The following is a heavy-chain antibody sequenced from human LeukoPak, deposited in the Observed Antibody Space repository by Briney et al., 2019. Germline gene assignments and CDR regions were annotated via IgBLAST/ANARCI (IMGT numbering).Heavy chain of an antibody. J-gene: IGHJ3*02. CDR1: GYTFTGYY. Sequence: GASVKVSCKASGYTFTGYYMHWVRQAPGQGLEWMGWINPNSGGPNYAQKFQGRVTMTRDTSISTAYMELSRLRSDDTAVYYCARDRRRGYYYDSSGYQSLDAFDIWGQGTMVTVSS. D-gene: IGHD3-22*01. V-gene: IGHV1-2*02. CDR2: INPNSGGP. CDR3: ARDRRRGYYYDSSGYQSLDAFDI.